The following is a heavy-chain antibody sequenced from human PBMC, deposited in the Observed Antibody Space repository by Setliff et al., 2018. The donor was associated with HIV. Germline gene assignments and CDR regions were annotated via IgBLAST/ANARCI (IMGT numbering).Heavy chain of an antibody. Sequence: PGGSLRLSCAASGFSFSDAWMKWVRQAPGKGLEWVSGISWNSGSIGYADSVKGRFTISRDNAKNSLSLLMTSLRADDTAVYYCARDSSTSSGVVWFDPWGQGTLVTVSS. J-gene: IGHJ5*02. V-gene: IGHV3-9*01. CDR3: ARDSSTSSGVVWFDP. D-gene: IGHD2-2*01. CDR2: ISWNSGSI. CDR1: GFSFSDAW.